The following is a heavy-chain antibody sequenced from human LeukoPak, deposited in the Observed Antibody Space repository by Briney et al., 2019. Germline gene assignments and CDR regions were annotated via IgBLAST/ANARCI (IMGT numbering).Heavy chain of an antibody. Sequence: PGGSLRLSCAASGFTFSDYWMHWVRQAPGKELVWVARINGDGSSTTYVESVRGRFTISRDNSKNTLYLQMNSLRAEDTAVYYCARDADARRTFDYWGQGTLVTVSS. D-gene: IGHD2-8*01. CDR3: ARDADARRTFDY. CDR1: GFTFSDYW. V-gene: IGHV3-74*01. J-gene: IGHJ4*02. CDR2: INGDGSST.